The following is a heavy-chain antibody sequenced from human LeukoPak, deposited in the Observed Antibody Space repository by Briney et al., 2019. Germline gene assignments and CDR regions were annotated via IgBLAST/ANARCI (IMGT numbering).Heavy chain of an antibody. D-gene: IGHD2-2*01. CDR2: IDPTDSYT. V-gene: IGHV5-10-1*01. Sequence: GESLRISCKVSGYSFNSYWINWVRQMPGKGLEWMGRIDPTDSYTNYSPSFQGHVTISADKSISTAYLQWSSLKASDTAMYYCARFPSVVPAATSSWPGDYWGQGTLVTVSS. CDR1: GYSFNSYW. CDR3: ARFPSVVPAATSSWPGDY. J-gene: IGHJ4*02.